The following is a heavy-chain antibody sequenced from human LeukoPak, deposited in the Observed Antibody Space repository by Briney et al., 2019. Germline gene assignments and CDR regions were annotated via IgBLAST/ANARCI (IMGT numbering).Heavy chain of an antibody. CDR3: ARDVGNYYDSSGYTFEH. Sequence: GASVKVSCKASGGTFSSYAISWVRQAPGQGLEWMGRIIPILGIANYAQKFQGRVTITADKSTSTAYMEMRSLRSDDTAVYYCARDVGNYYDSSGYTFEHWGQGTLVTVSS. CDR2: IIPILGIA. J-gene: IGHJ4*02. V-gene: IGHV1-69*04. D-gene: IGHD3-22*01. CDR1: GGTFSSYA.